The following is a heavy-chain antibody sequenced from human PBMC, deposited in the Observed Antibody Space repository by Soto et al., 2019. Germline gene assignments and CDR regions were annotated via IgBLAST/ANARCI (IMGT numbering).Heavy chain of an antibody. CDR3: ASGSGYAQNWFDP. J-gene: IGHJ5*02. D-gene: IGHD5-12*01. Sequence: SVKVSCKASGYTFTSYAMHWVRQAPGQRLEWMGWIIPIFGTANYAQKFQGRVTITADESTSTAYMELSSLRSEDTAVYYCASGSGYAQNWFDPWGQGTLVTVSS. CDR2: IIPIFGTA. CDR1: GYTFTSYA. V-gene: IGHV1-69*13.